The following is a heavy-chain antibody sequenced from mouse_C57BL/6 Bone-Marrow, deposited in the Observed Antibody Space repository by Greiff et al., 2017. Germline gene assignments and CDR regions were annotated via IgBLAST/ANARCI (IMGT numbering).Heavy chain of an antibody. CDR2: IDPSDSST. V-gene: IGHV1-69*01. Sequence: QVQLQQSGAELVRPGASVKLSCKASGYTFTSYWMHWVKQRPGQGLEWIGEIDPSDSSTNYNQKFKGKSTLTVDKSSSTAYMPLSSLTSEDSAVYYCARRSSGFPGFAYWGQGTLVTVSA. D-gene: IGHD3-2*02. CDR3: ARRSSGFPGFAY. J-gene: IGHJ3*01. CDR1: GYTFTSYW.